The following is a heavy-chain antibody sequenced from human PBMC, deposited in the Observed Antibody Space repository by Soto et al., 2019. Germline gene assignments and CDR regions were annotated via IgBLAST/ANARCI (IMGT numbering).Heavy chain of an antibody. CDR1: GFTFSSYA. CDR3: AKSPYRDSGSYYEGFDY. D-gene: IGHD1-26*01. J-gene: IGHJ4*02. CDR2: ISGSGGST. V-gene: IGHV3-23*01. Sequence: EVQLLESGGGLVQPGGSQRLSCAASGFTFSSYAMSWVRQAPGKGLEWVSAISGSGGSTYYADSVKGRFTISRDNSKNTLYLQMNSLRAEDTAVYYCAKSPYRDSGSYYEGFDYWGQGTLVTVSS.